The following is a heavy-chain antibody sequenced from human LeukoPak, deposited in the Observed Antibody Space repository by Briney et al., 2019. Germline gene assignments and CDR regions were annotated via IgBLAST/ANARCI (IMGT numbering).Heavy chain of an antibody. V-gene: IGHV3-21*01. J-gene: IGHJ6*03. CDR2: ITSSSSYI. CDR1: GFTFSTCG. D-gene: IGHD4-23*01. Sequence: PGGSLRLSCAASGFTFSTCGMSWVRQAPGKGPEWVSSITSSSSYIYYADSVKGRFTISRDNARNSLYLQMNSLRAEDTALYYCARDGDTVLTRGYYYYMDVWGKGTTVTVSS. CDR3: ARDGDTVLTRGYYYYMDV.